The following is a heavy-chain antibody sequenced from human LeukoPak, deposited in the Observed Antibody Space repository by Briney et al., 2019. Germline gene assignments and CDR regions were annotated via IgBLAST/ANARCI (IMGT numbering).Heavy chain of an antibody. D-gene: IGHD6-25*01. J-gene: IGHJ4*02. CDR1: GFTFSLYE. Sequence: PGGSLRLSCAASGFTFSLYEMNWVRQAPAKGLEWVSYISGGGETRYYADSVKGRFTISRDNGKNSLYLQMNSLRAEDTAVYYCARDESGHDLPFDYWGQGTLVTVSS. CDR3: ARDESGHDLPFDY. CDR2: ISGGGETR. V-gene: IGHV3-48*03.